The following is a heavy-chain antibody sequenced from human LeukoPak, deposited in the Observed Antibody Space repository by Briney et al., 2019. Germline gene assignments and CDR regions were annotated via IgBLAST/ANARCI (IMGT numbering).Heavy chain of an antibody. V-gene: IGHV4-59*01. CDR3: ARALQQRNYYGMDV. CDR2: IYYSGST. CDR1: GGSISSYY. D-gene: IGHD6-13*01. J-gene: IGHJ6*02. Sequence: SETLSLTCTVSGGSISSYYWSWIRQPPGKGLEWIGYIYYSGSTNYNPSLKSRVTISVDTSRNQFSLKLSSVTAADTAVYYCARALQQRNYYGMDVWGQGTTVTVSS.